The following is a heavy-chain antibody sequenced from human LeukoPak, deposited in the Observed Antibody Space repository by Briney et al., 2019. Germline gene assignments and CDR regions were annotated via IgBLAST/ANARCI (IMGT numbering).Heavy chain of an antibody. D-gene: IGHD3-10*01. V-gene: IGHV4-34*01. Sequence: SETLSLTCIVSGYSISSGYYWSWIRQPPGKGLEWIGEINHSGSTNYNPSLKSRVTISVDTSKNQFSLKLSSVTAADTAVYYCARGVRWYYGSGSYYNYFDYWGQGTLVTVSS. CDR1: GYSISSGYY. CDR2: INHSGST. J-gene: IGHJ4*02. CDR3: ARGVRWYYGSGSYYNYFDY.